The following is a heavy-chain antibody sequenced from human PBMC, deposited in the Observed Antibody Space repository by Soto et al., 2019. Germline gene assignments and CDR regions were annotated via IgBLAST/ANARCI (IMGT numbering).Heavy chain of an antibody. J-gene: IGHJ6*02. V-gene: IGHV1-69*01. CDR3: AGGRIVVVGSRAYYGMDV. Sequence: QVHLLLQSGAEVKKPRSSVNVSCKASGGTPSNSAISWVRQAPGQGLEWMGGIIPVFGLVKYAQNFQGRVTITADESTNTAYMELSSLRPEDTAVYYCAGGRIVVVGSRAYYGMDVWGQGTTVTVSS. CDR1: GGTPSNSA. D-gene: IGHD3-22*01. CDR2: IIPVFGLV.